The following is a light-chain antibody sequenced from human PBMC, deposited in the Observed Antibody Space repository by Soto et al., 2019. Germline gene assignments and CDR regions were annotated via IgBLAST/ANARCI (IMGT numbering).Light chain of an antibody. V-gene: IGLV1-44*01. CDR1: RSNIGSNN. Sequence: QSVLTQPPSASGTPGQRVTISCSGSRSNIGSNNVYWYQQLPGTAPKLLIYSNDKRPSGVPDRFSGSKSGTSASLAITGLQSEDEAGYYCAAWDDSLNGVYVFGPGTQLTVL. J-gene: IGLJ1*01. CDR2: SND. CDR3: AAWDDSLNGVYV.